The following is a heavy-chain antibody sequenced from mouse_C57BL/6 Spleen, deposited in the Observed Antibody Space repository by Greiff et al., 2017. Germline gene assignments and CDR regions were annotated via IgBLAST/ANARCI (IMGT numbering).Heavy chain of an antibody. V-gene: IGHV1-82*01. J-gene: IGHJ2*01. Sequence: QVQLQQSGPELVKPGASVKISCKASGYAFSSSWMNWVKQRPGKGLEWIGRIYPGDGDTNYNGKFKGKATLTADKSSSTAYMQLSSLTSEDSAVYFCARRGTWDYGGFDYWGQGTTLTVSS. CDR1: GYAFSSSW. CDR3: ARRGTWDYGGFDY. CDR2: IYPGDGDT. D-gene: IGHD2-4*01.